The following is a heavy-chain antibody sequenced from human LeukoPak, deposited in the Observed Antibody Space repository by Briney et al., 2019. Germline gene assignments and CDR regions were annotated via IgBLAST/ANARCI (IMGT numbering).Heavy chain of an antibody. Sequence: SETLSLTCTVSGGSISSGGYYWSWIRQHPGKGLEWIGYIYYSGSTYYNPSLKSRVTISVDTSKNQFSLKLSSVTAADTAVYYCARERGKRYYDSSGYSNWFDPWGQGTLVTVSS. J-gene: IGHJ5*02. CDR2: IYYSGST. D-gene: IGHD3-22*01. V-gene: IGHV4-31*03. CDR3: ARERGKRYYDSSGYSNWFDP. CDR1: GGSISSGGYY.